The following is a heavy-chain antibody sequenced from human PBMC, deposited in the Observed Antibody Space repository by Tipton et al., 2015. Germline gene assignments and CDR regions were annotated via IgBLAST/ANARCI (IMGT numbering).Heavy chain of an antibody. CDR2: ISHSGNT. V-gene: IGHV4-39*07. J-gene: IGHJ4*02. CDR3: ACQDYDSLTRDYQTVDY. D-gene: IGHD3-9*01. Sequence: LRLSCTVSGGSVSSGSYYWSWIRQPPGKGLEWIGSISHSGNTYYNPSLKSRVTISADTSKNQFSLRLTSVTAADTAVYYCACQDYDSLTRDYQTVDYWGQGTLVTVSS. CDR1: GGSVSSGSYY.